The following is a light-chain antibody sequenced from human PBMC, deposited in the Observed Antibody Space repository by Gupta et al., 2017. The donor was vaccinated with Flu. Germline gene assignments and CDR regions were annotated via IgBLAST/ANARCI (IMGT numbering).Light chain of an antibody. CDR2: DAS. CDR3: QVWDSSSDNLYV. CDR1: NIGSKS. V-gene: IGLV3-21*02. J-gene: IGLJ1*01. Sequence: SYVLTQPPSVSVAPGQPARITCGGNNIGSKSVHWYQQKPGQAPVVVVSDASDRPSGSPERFSGSNSGNTATLTISRVEAGEEADDYCQVWDSSSDNLYVFGTGTKVTVL.